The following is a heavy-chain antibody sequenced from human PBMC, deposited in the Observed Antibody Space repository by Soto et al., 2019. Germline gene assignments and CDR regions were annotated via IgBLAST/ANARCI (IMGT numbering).Heavy chain of an antibody. Sequence: QVQLVESGGGLVKPGGSLRLCCAASGFTFSDYYMIWIRQAPGKGLEWVSYISSSGTTIYHADSVKGRFTISRDNAKNSLFLQMNSLRAEDTAVYYCARGKSIFYGMDVWGQGTTVTVSS. D-gene: IGHD2-15*01. J-gene: IGHJ6*02. CDR3: ARGKSIFYGMDV. CDR1: GFTFSDYY. CDR2: ISSSGTTI. V-gene: IGHV3-11*01.